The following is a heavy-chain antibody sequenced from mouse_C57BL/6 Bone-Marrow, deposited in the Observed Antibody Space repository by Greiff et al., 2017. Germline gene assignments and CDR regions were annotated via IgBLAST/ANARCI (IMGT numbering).Heavy chain of an antibody. CDR2: IYPGDGDT. Sequence: VQRVESGPELVKPGASVKISCKASGYAFSSSWMNWVKPRPGKGLEWIGRIYPGDGDTNYNGKFKGKATLTADKSSSTAYMQLSSLTSEDSAVYFCARSAQATFPFDYWGQGTTLTVSS. CDR1: GYAFSSSW. V-gene: IGHV1-82*01. CDR3: ARSAQATFPFDY. D-gene: IGHD3-2*02. J-gene: IGHJ2*01.